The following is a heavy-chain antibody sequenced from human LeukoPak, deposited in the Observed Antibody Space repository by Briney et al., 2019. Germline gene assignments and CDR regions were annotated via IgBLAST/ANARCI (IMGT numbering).Heavy chain of an antibody. J-gene: IGHJ4*02. CDR1: GGSISNDNW. CDR2: IYHSETT. D-gene: IGHD3-10*01. V-gene: IGHV4-4*02. CDR3: ARLSARGRGYFDY. Sequence: PSGTLSLTCADSGGSISNDNWWSWVRQPPGKGLEWIGEIYHSETTNYNPSLKSRVTMSLDKSKNQFSLKLSSVTAADTAVYYCARLSARGRGYFDYWGQGTLVTVSS.